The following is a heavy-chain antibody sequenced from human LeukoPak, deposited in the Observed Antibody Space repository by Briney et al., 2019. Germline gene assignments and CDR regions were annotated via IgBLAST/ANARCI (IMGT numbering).Heavy chain of an antibody. Sequence: SETLSLTCTVSGASVSGSPYYWSWIRQPPGKGLEWIGEINHSGSTNYNPSLKSRVTISVDTSKNQFSLKLSSVTAADTAVYYCARQSRYYGSGSCRFDPWGQGTLVTVSS. V-gene: IGHV4-34*01. CDR3: ARQSRYYGSGSCRFDP. D-gene: IGHD3-10*01. CDR1: GASVSGSPYY. CDR2: INHSGST. J-gene: IGHJ5*02.